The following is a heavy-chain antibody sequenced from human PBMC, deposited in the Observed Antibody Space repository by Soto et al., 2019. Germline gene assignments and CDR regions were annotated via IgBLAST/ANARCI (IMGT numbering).Heavy chain of an antibody. D-gene: IGHD6-6*01. CDR2: ISGSGGST. J-gene: IGHJ4*02. CDR3: AKDSLYSSSSWSLF. CDR1: GFTFSSYA. Sequence: EVQLLESGGGLVQPGGSLRLSCAASGFTFSSYAMSWVRQAPGKGLEWVSAISGSGGSTYYADSVKGRFIISRDNSKNTLYLQMNSLRAEDTAVYYCAKDSLYSSSSWSLFWGQGTLVTVSS. V-gene: IGHV3-23*01.